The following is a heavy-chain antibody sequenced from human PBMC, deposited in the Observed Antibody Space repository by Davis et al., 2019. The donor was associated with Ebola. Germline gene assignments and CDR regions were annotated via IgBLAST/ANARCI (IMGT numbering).Heavy chain of an antibody. Sequence: GESLKISCAASGFTVSSNHMSWVRQAPGKGLEWVSVIYDHSTAYADSVSGRFIISRDKSNKPLYLEMNRRRVDDTAVYYCATTQWLREFDNWGQGTLVTVSS. J-gene: IGHJ4*02. CDR2: IYDHST. D-gene: IGHD6-19*01. CDR1: GFTVSSNH. V-gene: IGHV3-53*05. CDR3: ATTQWLREFDN.